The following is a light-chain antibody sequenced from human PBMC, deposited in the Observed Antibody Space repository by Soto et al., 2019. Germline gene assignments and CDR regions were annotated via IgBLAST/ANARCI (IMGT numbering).Light chain of an antibody. J-gene: IGKJ5*01. CDR3: QERSNWPPGII. CDR2: DAS. V-gene: IGKV3-11*01. CDR1: QSVSSY. Sequence: EIVLTQSPPTLSLSPGERATLSCRASQSVSSYLAWYQQKPGQAPRLLIYDASNSAPGIPARFSGSVSGTVFTLTISSLEPEDFAVYYCQERSNWPPGIIFGQGTRLEIK.